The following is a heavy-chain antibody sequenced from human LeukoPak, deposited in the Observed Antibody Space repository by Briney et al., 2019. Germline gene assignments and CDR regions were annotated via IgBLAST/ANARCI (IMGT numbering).Heavy chain of an antibody. CDR3: AKEGDYYGSGSYRDGFDI. Sequence: GRSLRLSCAASGFTFSTHGMHWVRQAPGKGLEWVAFIRYDGINKYYADSVKGRFAISRDGFKNTLYLQMNSLRPEDTAVYYCAKEGDYYGSGSYRDGFDIWGQGTRATVSS. V-gene: IGHV3-30*02. J-gene: IGHJ3*02. D-gene: IGHD3-10*01. CDR1: GFTFSTHG. CDR2: IRYDGINK.